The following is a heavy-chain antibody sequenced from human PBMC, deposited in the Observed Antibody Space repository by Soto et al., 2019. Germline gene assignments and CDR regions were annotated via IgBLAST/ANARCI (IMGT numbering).Heavy chain of an antibody. CDR2: ISSSSSTI. D-gene: IGHD3-10*01. CDR1: GFTFSSYS. V-gene: IGHV3-48*01. CDR3: ALGSPSEYGSGSYYPSDY. Sequence: EVQLVESGGGLVQPGGSLRLSCAASGFTFSSYSMNWVRQAPGKGLEWVSYISSSSSTIYYADSVKGRFTISRDNANNSLYLQMNSLRAEDTAVDYCALGSPSEYGSGSYYPSDYWGQGTLVTVSS. J-gene: IGHJ4*02.